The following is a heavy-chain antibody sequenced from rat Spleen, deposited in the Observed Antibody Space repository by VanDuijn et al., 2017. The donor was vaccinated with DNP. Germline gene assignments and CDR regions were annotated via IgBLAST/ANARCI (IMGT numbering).Heavy chain of an antibody. J-gene: IGHJ3*01. CDR1: GYTFSSYY. Sequence: QIQLQQSGAELAKPASSVKISCKASGYTFSSYYIGWIKQTTGQGLKYIGYINMGSGGTNYNEKFKGKATLTVDKSSSTAFMQLSSLTPDDSAVYYCASGGFRVWFVSWGQGTLVSVSS. D-gene: IGHD1-11*01. CDR2: INMGSGGT. V-gene: IGHV1-43*01. CDR3: ASGGFRVWFVS.